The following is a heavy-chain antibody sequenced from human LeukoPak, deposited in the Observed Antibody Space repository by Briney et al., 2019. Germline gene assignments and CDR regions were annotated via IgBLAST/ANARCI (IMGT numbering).Heavy chain of an antibody. D-gene: IGHD1-26*01. Sequence: PGGSLRLSCAASGFTFSDAWMTWVRQTPGKGLEWVGRIKQIRNGVTTDYAAPVKGRFTMSRDDSISTLYLQMNSLKTEDTAVYYCATGFSATSHDGYWGQGTLVTVSS. CDR3: ATGFSATSHDGY. J-gene: IGHJ4*02. V-gene: IGHV3-15*01. CDR1: GFTFSDAW. CDR2: IKQIRNGVTT.